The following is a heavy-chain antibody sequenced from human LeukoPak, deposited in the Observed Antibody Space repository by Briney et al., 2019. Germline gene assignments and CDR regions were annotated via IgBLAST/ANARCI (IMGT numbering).Heavy chain of an antibody. V-gene: IGHV1-69*05. CDR2: IIPIFGTA. CDR1: GGTFSSYA. J-gene: IGHJ6*03. D-gene: IGHD3-22*01. CDR3: ARGLYYDSSGYYPYYYYYYMDV. Sequence: SVKVSCKASGGTFSSYAISWVRQAPGQGLEWMGGIIPIFGTADYAQKFQGRVTITTDESTSTAYMELSSLRSEDTAVYYCARGLYYDSSGYYPYYYYYYMDVWGKGTTVTVSS.